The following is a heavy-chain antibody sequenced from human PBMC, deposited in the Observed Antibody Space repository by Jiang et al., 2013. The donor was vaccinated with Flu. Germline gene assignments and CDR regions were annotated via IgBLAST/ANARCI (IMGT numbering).Heavy chain of an antibody. CDR2: LLQWEH. J-gene: IGHJ3*02. CDR3: ARRRAMAVSDAFDI. D-gene: IGHD5-18*01. CDR1: GDSINNYY. V-gene: IGHV4-59*08. Sequence: KPSETLSLTCSVSGDSINNYYWNWIRLPPREGPGVDWICLLQWEHHLQPSLKSRVTMSVDTSKTQFSLKLSSVTAADTAVYYCARRRAMAVSDAFDIWGQGTMVTVSS.